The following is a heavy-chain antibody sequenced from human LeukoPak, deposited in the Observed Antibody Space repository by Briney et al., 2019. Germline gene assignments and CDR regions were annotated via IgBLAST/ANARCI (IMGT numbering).Heavy chain of an antibody. CDR3: ASDGVGWFDY. V-gene: IGHV3-7*04. J-gene: IGHJ5*01. D-gene: IGHD3-3*01. Sequence: GGSLRLSCAASGFTFSSYWMSWVRQAPGKGLEWVANIKQDGSEKYYVDSVKGRFTISRDNAKNSLYLRMNSLRVEGTAVCYCASDGVGWFDYWGQGTLVTVSS. CDR2: IKQDGSEK. CDR1: GFTFSSYW.